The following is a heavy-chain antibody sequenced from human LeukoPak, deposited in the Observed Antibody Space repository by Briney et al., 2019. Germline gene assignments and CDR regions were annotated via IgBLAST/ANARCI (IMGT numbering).Heavy chain of an antibody. CDR3: AREGYDDYGDYYFDY. D-gene: IGHD4-17*01. Sequence: ASVKVSCKASGYTFTGYYMHWVRQAPGQGLEWMGRVNPNSGGTNYAQKFQGRVTMTRDTSISTAYMELSRLRSDDTAVYYCAREGYDDYGDYYFDYWGQGTLVTVSS. CDR2: VNPNSGGT. J-gene: IGHJ4*02. CDR1: GYTFTGYY. V-gene: IGHV1-2*06.